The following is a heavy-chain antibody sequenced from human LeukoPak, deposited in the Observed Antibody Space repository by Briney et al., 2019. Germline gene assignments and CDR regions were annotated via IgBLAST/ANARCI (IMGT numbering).Heavy chain of an antibody. J-gene: IGHJ6*02. V-gene: IGHV3-30*04. CDR2: ISYDGSNK. D-gene: IGHD3-3*01. CDR3: ARGRRYDFWSGYYRYYYYYGMDV. CDR1: GFTFSSYA. Sequence: GGSLRLSCAASGFTFSSYAMHWVRQAPGKGLEWVAVISYDGSNKYYADSVKGRFTISRDNSKNTLCLQMNSLRAEDTAVYYCARGRRYDFWSGYYRYYYYYGMDVWGQGTTVTVSS.